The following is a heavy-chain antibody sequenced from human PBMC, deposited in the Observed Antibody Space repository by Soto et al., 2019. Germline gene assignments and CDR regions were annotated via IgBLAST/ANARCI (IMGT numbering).Heavy chain of an antibody. CDR3: ARAPGYYYMDV. CDR1: GGSISSSSYY. CDR2: IYYSGST. J-gene: IGHJ6*03. Sequence: SETLSLTCTVSGGSISSSSYYWSWIRQPPGKGLEWIGYIYYSGSTNYNPSLKSRVTISVDTSKNQFSLKLSSVTAADTAVYYCARAPGYYYMDVWGKGTTVTVSS. V-gene: IGHV4-61*01. D-gene: IGHD2-2*01.